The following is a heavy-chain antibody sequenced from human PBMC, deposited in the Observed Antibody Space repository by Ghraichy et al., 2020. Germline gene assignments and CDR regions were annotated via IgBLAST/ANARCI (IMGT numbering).Heavy chain of an antibody. D-gene: IGHD1-1*01. V-gene: IGHV4-39*01. CDR1: GGSISSSSYY. CDR3: ARQSGSTGTTFPFDY. Sequence: LSLTCTVSGGSISSSSYYWGWIRQPPGKGLEWIGSIYYSGSTYYNPSLKSRVTISVDTSKNQFSLKLSSVTAADTAVYYCARQSGSTGTTFPFDYWGQGTLVTVSS. J-gene: IGHJ4*02. CDR2: IYYSGST.